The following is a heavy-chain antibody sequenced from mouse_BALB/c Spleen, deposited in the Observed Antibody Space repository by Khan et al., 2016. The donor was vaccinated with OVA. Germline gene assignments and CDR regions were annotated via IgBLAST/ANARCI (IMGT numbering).Heavy chain of an antibody. V-gene: IGHV3-2*02. CDR3: ARDGSRYNYAMDY. J-gene: IGHJ4*01. CDR2: ISYTGST. Sequence: QLEESGPGLVKPSQPLSLTCTVTGYSITSDYAWNWIRQFPGNKLGWMGYISYTGSTNYNPALKSRISITRDTSKNPFFLQLNSVTTEDTATYYCARDGSRYNYAMDYWGQGTSVTDSS. D-gene: IGHD2-3*01. CDR1: GYSITSDYA.